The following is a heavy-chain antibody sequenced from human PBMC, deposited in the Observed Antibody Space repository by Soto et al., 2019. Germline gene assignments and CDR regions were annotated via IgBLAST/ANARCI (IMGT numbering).Heavy chain of an antibody. CDR3: GRVKWWYYYYMDV. J-gene: IGHJ6*03. CDR2: INHSGST. V-gene: IGHV4-34*01. D-gene: IGHD2-15*01. CDR1: GGSFSGYY. Sequence: PSETLSLTCAVYGGSFSGYYWSWIRQPPGKGLEWIGEINHSGSTNYNPSLKSRVTISVDTSKNQFSLKLSSVTAADTAVYYCGRVKWWYYYYMDVWGKGTKVTVSS.